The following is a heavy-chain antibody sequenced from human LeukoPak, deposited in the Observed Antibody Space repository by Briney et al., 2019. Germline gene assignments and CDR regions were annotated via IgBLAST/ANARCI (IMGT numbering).Heavy chain of an antibody. V-gene: IGHV4-4*07. D-gene: IGHD6-6*01. Sequence: PSETLSLTCTVSGGSISSYYWSWIRQPAGKRLEWIGRIYTSGSTNYNPSLKSRVTMSVDTSKNQFSLKLSSVTAADTAVYYCARVIAARPPTPPHYWGQGTLVTVSS. CDR3: ARVIAARPPTPPHY. CDR2: IYTSGST. J-gene: IGHJ4*02. CDR1: GGSISSYY.